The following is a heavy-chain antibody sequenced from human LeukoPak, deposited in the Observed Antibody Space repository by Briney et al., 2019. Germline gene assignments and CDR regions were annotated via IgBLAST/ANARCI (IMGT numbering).Heavy chain of an antibody. CDR1: GGSISSYY. V-gene: IGHV4-59*01. D-gene: IGHD2-8*01. Sequence: PSETLSLTCTVSGGSISSYYWSWIRQPPGKGLEWIGCIYYSGSTNYNPSLKSRVTISVDTSKNQFSLKLSSVTAADTAVYYCARLMYYFDYWGQGILVTVSS. J-gene: IGHJ4*02. CDR2: IYYSGST. CDR3: ARLMYYFDY.